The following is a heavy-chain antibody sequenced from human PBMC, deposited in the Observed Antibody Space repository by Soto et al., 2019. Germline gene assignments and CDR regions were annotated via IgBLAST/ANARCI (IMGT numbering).Heavy chain of an antibody. CDR3: ARGSAISRPTPPQY. CDR1: GFTFSSYS. CDR2: ISSSSSYI. D-gene: IGHD2-2*02. V-gene: IGHV3-21*01. Sequence: EVPLVESGGGLVKPGGSLRLSCAASGFTFSSYSMNWVRQAPGKGLEWVSSISSSSSYIYYADSVKGRFTISRDNAKNSLYLQMNSLRAEDTAVYYCARGSAISRPTPPQYWGQGTLVTVSS. J-gene: IGHJ4*02.